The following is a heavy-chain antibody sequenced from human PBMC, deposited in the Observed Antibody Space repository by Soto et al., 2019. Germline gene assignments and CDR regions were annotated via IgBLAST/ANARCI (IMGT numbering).Heavy chain of an antibody. CDR2: ISAYNGNT. Sequence: ASVKVSCKASGYTFTNFGISWVRQAPGQGLEWMGWISAYNGNTNYAQKLQGRVTMTTDTSTSTAYMELRSLRSDDTAVYYCARDSIAAGGFDPWGQGTLVTVSS. CDR1: GYTFTNFG. D-gene: IGHD6-13*01. V-gene: IGHV1-18*01. J-gene: IGHJ5*02. CDR3: ARDSIAAGGFDP.